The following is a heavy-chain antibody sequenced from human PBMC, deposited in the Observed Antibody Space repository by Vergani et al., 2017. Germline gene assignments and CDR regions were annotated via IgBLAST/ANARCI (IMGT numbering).Heavy chain of an antibody. CDR1: GTSISSGGYY. J-gene: IGHJ4*02. V-gene: IGHV4-61*02. D-gene: IGHD2-15*01. CDR2: LYTTGSP. CDR3: ARDKGDRGWWTFEF. Sequence: VQLQESGPGLVQPSQTLSLICTVSGTSISSGGYYLNSPRDPAGRTLEWVGHLYTTGSPDYSPSCKSRAPITMDTSKNQFTLKLTSVTAADTAMYYCARDKGDRGWWTFEFWGRGILVTVSS.